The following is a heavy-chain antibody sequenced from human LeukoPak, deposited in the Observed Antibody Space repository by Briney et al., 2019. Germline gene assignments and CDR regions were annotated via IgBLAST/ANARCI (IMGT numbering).Heavy chain of an antibody. Sequence: GGSLRLSCAASGYTFSSYWMHWVRQAPGKGLVWVSRIDTDGSITSYADSVKGRFTISRDDAKNMLFLQMNSLRGEDTAVYHCVRGGPSTWFWGQGTLVTVSS. CDR2: IDTDGSIT. D-gene: IGHD3-22*01. CDR1: GYTFSSYW. CDR3: VRGGPSTWF. V-gene: IGHV3-74*01. J-gene: IGHJ4*02.